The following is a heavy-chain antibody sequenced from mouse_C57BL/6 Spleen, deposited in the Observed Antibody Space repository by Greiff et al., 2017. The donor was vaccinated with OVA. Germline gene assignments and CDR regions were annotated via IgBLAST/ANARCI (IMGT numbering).Heavy chain of an antibody. D-gene: IGHD2-4*01. CDR1: GYTFTEYT. Sequence: QVQLQQSGAELVKPGASVKLSCKASGYTFTEYTIHWVKQRSGQGLEWIGWFYPGSGSIKYNEKFKDKATLTADKSSSTVYMELSRLTSEDSAVYFCARHGPLYYDYDGDLYAMDYWGQGTSVTVSS. J-gene: IGHJ4*01. V-gene: IGHV1-62-2*01. CDR2: FYPGSGSI. CDR3: ARHGPLYYDYDGDLYAMDY.